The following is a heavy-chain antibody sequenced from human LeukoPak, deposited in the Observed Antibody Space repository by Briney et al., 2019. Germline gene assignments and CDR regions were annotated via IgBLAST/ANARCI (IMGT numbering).Heavy chain of an antibody. Sequence: SVKVSCKASGGTFSSYAISWVRQSPGQGLEWMGGIIPIFGTANYAQKFQGRVTITTDESTSTAYMELSSLRSEDTAVYYCARAERGYSYGYEFDYWGQGTLVTVSS. CDR3: ARAERGYSYGYEFDY. D-gene: IGHD5-18*01. V-gene: IGHV1-69*05. J-gene: IGHJ4*02. CDR2: IIPIFGTA. CDR1: GGTFSSYA.